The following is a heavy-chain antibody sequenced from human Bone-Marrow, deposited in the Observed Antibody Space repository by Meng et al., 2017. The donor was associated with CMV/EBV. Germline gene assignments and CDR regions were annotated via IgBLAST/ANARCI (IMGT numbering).Heavy chain of an antibody. CDR3: AALPMTTVSYNFDY. J-gene: IGHJ4*02. V-gene: IGHV1-58*01. D-gene: IGHD4-11*01. CDR2: IVVGSGNT. Sequence: SLKVFCKASGFTFTSSAVQWVRQARGQRLEWIGWIVVGSGNTNYAQKFQERVTITRDMSTSTAYMELSSLRSEDTAVYYCAALPMTTVSYNFDYWGQGTLVTVSS. CDR1: GFTFTSSA.